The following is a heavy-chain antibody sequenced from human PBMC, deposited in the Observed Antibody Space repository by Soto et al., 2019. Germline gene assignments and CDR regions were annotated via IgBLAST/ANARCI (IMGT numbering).Heavy chain of an antibody. V-gene: IGHV4-34*01. CDR2: VNHGGGT. CDR1: GGSFSGYY. D-gene: IGHD2-8*02. CDR3: AGVGGVDGYNYFNY. Sequence: SETLSLTCTVYGGSFSGYYWTWIRQPPGKGLEWIGAVNHGGGTNNNPSLKSRVTISVDTSKNQFSLKLSSVTAADTAVYFCAGVGGVDGYNYFNYWGQGTQVTVSS. J-gene: IGHJ4*02.